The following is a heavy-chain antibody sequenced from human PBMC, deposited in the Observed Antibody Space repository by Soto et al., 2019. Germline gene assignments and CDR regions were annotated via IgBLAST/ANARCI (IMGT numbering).Heavy chain of an antibody. CDR2: MNPGSGDT. CDR1: GYSFTNND. J-gene: IGHJ5*02. CDR3: ARMATFGSLNWFDP. V-gene: IGHV1-8*01. D-gene: IGHD3-16*01. Sequence: GASVKFSCKASGYSFTNNDVSWVRQATGQGLEWMGWMNPGSGDTGYAQKFQCRVTMTRDISIATAYMELSSLRSDDTAIYYCARMATFGSLNWFDPWGQGTLVTVSS.